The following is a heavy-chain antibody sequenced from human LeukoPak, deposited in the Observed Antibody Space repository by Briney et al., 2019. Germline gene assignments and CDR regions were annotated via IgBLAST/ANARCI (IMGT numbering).Heavy chain of an antibody. D-gene: IGHD1-1*01. Sequence: PGGSLRLSRAASGFTVGTNCVNWVRQAPGKGLMWVSVICSGGTTYYADSVKGRFTVSTDNSKNTLYLQMNSRRPEDTAVYYCARDSPRTGGGGSHFDYWGQGALVTVSS. CDR2: ICSGGTT. J-gene: IGHJ4*02. V-gene: IGHV3-66*01. CDR3: ARDSPRTGGGGSHFDY. CDR1: GFTVGTNC.